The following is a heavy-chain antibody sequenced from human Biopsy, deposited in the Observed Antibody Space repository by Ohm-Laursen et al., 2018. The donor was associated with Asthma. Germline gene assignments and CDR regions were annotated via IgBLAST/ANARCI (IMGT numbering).Heavy chain of an antibody. J-gene: IGHJ6*02. CDR2: ISVYNGNT. CDR1: GYTFNSAG. V-gene: IGHV1-18*01. D-gene: IGHD3-10*01. Sequence: SVKVSCKTSGYTFNSAGITWVRQAPGQGLEWMGWISVYNGNTKVAQKLQDRVTMITDTSTSTAYTELRSLRSGDTAVYFCARAVDYSHYYGIDVWGQGTTVTVS. CDR3: ARAVDYSHYYGIDV.